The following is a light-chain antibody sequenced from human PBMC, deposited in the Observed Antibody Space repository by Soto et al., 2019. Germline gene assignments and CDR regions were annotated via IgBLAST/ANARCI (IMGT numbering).Light chain of an antibody. Sequence: DIHMTQSPSTLSASVGDRVTITCRARYSSSTWLAWYQQKPGKAPKVLIYEASNLESGVPSRFSGSGSGTEFTLTISSLQPDDFATYYCQEYSRDFGGGTRVEIK. V-gene: IGKV1-5*01. CDR3: QEYSRD. CDR1: YSSSTW. CDR2: EAS. J-gene: IGKJ4*01.